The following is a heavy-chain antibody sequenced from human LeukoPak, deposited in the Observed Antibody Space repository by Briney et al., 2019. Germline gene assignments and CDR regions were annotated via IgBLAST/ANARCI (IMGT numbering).Heavy chain of an antibody. CDR2: IHYSGST. CDR3: ARLSGYDYSYLDY. V-gene: IGHV4-61*01. Sequence: SETLSLTCTVSGGSVSSGSYYWSWVRQPPGKGLEWIGYIHYSGSTNYNPSLKSRVAISVDTSKNQFSLKLSSVTAADTAVYYCARLSGYDYSYLDYWGQGTLVTDSS. CDR1: GGSVSSGSYY. J-gene: IGHJ4*02. D-gene: IGHD5-12*01.